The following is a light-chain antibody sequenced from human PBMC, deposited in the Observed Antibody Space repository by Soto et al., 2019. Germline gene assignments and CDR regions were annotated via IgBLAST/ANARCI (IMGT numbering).Light chain of an antibody. V-gene: IGKV3-11*01. Sequence: EIVLTQSPATLSSSPGERATLSCRASQSIDTYLAWYQQKPGQAPRLLIYDASDRATGIPARFSGSGSGTAFTLTISGIEPEYFALYYCQQRYNWPLTFGGGTKVDIE. J-gene: IGKJ4*01. CDR1: QSIDTY. CDR3: QQRYNWPLT. CDR2: DAS.